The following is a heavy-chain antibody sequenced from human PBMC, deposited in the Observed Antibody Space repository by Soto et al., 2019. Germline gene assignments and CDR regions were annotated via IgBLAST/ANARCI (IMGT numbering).Heavy chain of an antibody. D-gene: IGHD3-10*01. CDR3: ASSWVRGVTSARTFDY. CDR1: GGSISSYY. V-gene: IGHV4-59*01. Sequence: QVQLQESGPGLVKPSETLSLTCTVSGGSISSYYWSWIRQPPGKGLEWIGYIYYSGSTNYNPSLKSRVTLSVDTSKNQLSLKLSSVTAADTAVYYCASSWVRGVTSARTFDYWGQGTLVTVSS. J-gene: IGHJ4*02. CDR2: IYYSGST.